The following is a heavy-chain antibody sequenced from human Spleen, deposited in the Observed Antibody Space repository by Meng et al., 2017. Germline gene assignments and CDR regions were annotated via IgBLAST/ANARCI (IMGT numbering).Heavy chain of an antibody. CDR2: INHSGST. D-gene: IGHD2-2*01. V-gene: IGHV4-34*01. J-gene: IGHJ5*02. Sequence: QVQLQEWGAVLFKPSETLSLPCAVYGGSFGGDYWSWIRQPPGKVLEWIGEINHSGSTNYNPSLKSRVTISVDTSKNQFSLKLSSVTAADTAVYYCARVLQGRIVVVPAANWFDPWGQGTLVTVSS. CDR1: GGSFGGDY. CDR3: ARVLQGRIVVVPAANWFDP.